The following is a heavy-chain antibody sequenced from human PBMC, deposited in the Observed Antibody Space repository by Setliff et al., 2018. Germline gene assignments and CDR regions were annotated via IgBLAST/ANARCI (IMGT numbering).Heavy chain of an antibody. Sequence: GGSLRLSCAASGFTFSSYAMSWVRQAPGKGLEWVSAISGSGVSTYYADSVKGRFTISRDNSKNTLYLQMNSLRAEDTAVYYCAKVNNRFWSGYYRTMDVWGKGTTVTVSS. CDR3: AKVNNRFWSGYYRTMDV. J-gene: IGHJ6*03. CDR1: GFTFSSYA. D-gene: IGHD3-3*01. CDR2: ISGSGVST. V-gene: IGHV3-23*01.